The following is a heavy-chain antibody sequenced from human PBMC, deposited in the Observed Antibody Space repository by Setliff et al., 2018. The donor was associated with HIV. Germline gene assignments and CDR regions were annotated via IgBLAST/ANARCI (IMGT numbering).Heavy chain of an antibody. V-gene: IGHV2-70*11. CDR1: GFSLSKSGMC. D-gene: IGHD1-26*01. CDR3: ARMISYSPYFDY. CDR2: IDWDDDK. Sequence: GSGPTLVNPTRTLTLTCTFSGFSLSKSGMCVSWIRQPPGKALEWLARIDWDDDKYYSTSLKTRLTISKDTSKNQVVLKMTNVDPVDTATYYCARMISYSPYFDYWGQGTLVTVSS. J-gene: IGHJ4*02.